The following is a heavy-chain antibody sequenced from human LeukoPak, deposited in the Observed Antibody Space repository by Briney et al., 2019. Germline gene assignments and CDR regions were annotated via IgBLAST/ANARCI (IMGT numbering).Heavy chain of an antibody. J-gene: IGHJ4*01. CDR1: GFTFSSYS. CDR2: ISSSSSTI. CDR3: ARDRGYYGSGSYKDY. Sequence: GGSLRLSCAASGFTFSSYSMNWVRQAPGKGLEWVSYISSSSSTIYYADSVKGRFTISRDNAKNSLYLQMNSLRAEDTAVYYCARDRGYYGSGSYKDYWGQEPWSPSPQ. V-gene: IGHV3-48*04. D-gene: IGHD3-10*01.